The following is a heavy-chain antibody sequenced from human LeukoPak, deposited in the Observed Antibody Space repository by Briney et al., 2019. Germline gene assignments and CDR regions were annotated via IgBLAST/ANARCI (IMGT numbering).Heavy chain of an antibody. CDR3: ARRLQSASQNTDV. Sequence: SETLSRTCAVYAASFSDYYWSWIRQPPGKGLEWIGEINHSGLTNYNPSLKSRVSISVDTSKNQFSLKLSSVTAADTAVYYCARRLQSASQNTDVWGKGTTVTVSS. CDR2: INHSGLT. J-gene: IGHJ6*03. D-gene: IGHD5-24*01. V-gene: IGHV4-34*01. CDR1: AASFSDYY.